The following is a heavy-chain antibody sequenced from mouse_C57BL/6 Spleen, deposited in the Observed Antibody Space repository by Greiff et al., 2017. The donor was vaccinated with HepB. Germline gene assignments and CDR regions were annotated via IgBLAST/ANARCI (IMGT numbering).Heavy chain of an antibody. CDR3: ARDGYYSPFAY. J-gene: IGHJ3*01. CDR2: ISDGGSYT. D-gene: IGHD2-3*01. CDR1: GFTFSSYA. V-gene: IGHV5-4*01. Sequence: DVQLVESGGGLVKPGGSLKLSCAASGFTFSSYAMSWVRQTPEKRLEWVATISDGGSYTYYPDNVKGRFTISRDNAKNNLYLQMSHLKSEDTAMYYCARDGYYSPFAYWGQGTLVTVSA.